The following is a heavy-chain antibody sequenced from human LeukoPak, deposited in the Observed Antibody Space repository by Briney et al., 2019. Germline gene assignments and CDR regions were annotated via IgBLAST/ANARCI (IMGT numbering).Heavy chain of an antibody. CDR2: INHSGST. Sequence: SETLSLTCAVYGGSFSGYYWSWIRQPPGKGLEWIGEINHSGSTNYNPSLKSRVTISVDTSKNQFSLKLSSVTAADTAVYYCARGPGAVLMVYAARPVPWYFDLWGRGTLVTVSS. V-gene: IGHV4-34*01. D-gene: IGHD2-8*01. CDR1: GGSFSGYY. J-gene: IGHJ2*01. CDR3: ARGPGAVLMVYAARPVPWYFDL.